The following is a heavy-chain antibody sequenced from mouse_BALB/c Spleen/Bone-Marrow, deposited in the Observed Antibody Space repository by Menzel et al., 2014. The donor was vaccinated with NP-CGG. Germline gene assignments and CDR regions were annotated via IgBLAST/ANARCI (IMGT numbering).Heavy chain of an antibody. Sequence: VQLQESDAELVKPGASVKISCKASGYTFTDHAIHWVKPKPEQGLEWIGYISPGDGVIKYNEKFKGKALLTADKSSSTAYMQLNSLTSEDSAVYFCKRSLGRFAYWGQGTLVTVSA. CDR3: KRSLGRFAY. J-gene: IGHJ3*01. D-gene: IGHD4-1*01. CDR2: ISPGDGVI. CDR1: GYTFTDHA. V-gene: IGHV1S53*02.